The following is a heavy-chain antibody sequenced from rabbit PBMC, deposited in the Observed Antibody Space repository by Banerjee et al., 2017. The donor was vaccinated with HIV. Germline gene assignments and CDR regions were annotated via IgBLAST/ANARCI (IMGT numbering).Heavy chain of an antibody. D-gene: IGHD6-1*01. V-gene: IGHV1S40*01. CDR2: IYTGDGTT. Sequence: QSLEESGGDLVKPGASLTLTCTASGFSFSANYYMCWVRQAPGKGPEWIACIYTGDGTTGYASWAKGRFTISKTSSTTVTLQMTSLTAADTATYFCARGTGAAADGYGLWGPGTLVTVS. CDR1: GFSFSANYY. CDR3: ARGTGAAADGYGL. J-gene: IGHJ4*01.